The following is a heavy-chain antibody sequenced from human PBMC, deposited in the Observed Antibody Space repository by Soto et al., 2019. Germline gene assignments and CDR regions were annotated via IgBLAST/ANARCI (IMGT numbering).Heavy chain of an antibody. Sequence: GGSLRLSCAASGFTFSSYAMSWVRQAPGKGLEWVSAISGSGGSTYYADSVKGRFTISRDNSKNTLYLQMNSLRAEDTAVYYCAKKWDPDYYYYYMDVWGKGTTVTVSS. CDR3: AKKWDPDYYYYYMDV. V-gene: IGHV3-23*01. D-gene: IGHD1-26*01. CDR1: GFTFSSYA. CDR2: ISGSGGST. J-gene: IGHJ6*03.